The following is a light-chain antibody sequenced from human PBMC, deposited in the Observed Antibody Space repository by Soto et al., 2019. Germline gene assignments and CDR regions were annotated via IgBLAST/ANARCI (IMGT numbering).Light chain of an antibody. CDR2: GAS. CDR1: QSVGRN. Sequence: EIVMTQSPATLSVSPGERATLSCRASQSVGRNLAWYQQRPGQAPRLLIHGASARPSGVPARFSGSGSGTDFTLTIISLQSEDFAVYYCQQYSDSTITFGPGTTVDLK. CDR3: QQYSDSTIT. J-gene: IGKJ3*01. V-gene: IGKV3-15*01.